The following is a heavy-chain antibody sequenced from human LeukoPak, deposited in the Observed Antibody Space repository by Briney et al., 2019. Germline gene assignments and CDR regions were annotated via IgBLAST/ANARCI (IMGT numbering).Heavy chain of an antibody. D-gene: IGHD3-10*01. J-gene: IGHJ4*02. CDR3: ARGNYYGQDY. CDR2: ISGSGGST. Sequence: GGSLRLSCAASGFTFSSYAMSWVRQAPGKGLEWVSAISGSGGSTHYADSVKGRFTISRDNSKNTLYLQMNSLRAEDTAVYYCARGNYYGQDYWGQGTLVTVSS. CDR1: GFTFSSYA. V-gene: IGHV3-23*01.